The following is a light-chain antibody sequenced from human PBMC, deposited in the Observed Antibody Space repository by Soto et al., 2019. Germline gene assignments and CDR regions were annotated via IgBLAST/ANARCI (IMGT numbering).Light chain of an antibody. V-gene: IGKV1-27*01. CDR3: QKCKIAPLT. J-gene: IGKJ4*01. Sequence: DIQMTQSPYSLSAFVGDTVTITCRASQDISNFLAWYQQKPGKVPKLLIYAASTLQSGVPSRFSGSGSGTAFTLTISSLQPADVATYSWQKCKIAPLTFGGGTKVEMK. CDR2: AAS. CDR1: QDISNF.